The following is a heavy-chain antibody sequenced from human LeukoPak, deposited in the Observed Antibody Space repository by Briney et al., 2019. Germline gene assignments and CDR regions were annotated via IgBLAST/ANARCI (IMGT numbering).Heavy chain of an antibody. CDR1: GGSTSSYY. CDR3: ASYGGKGYFDY. CDR2: IYYSGST. V-gene: IGHV4-59*01. J-gene: IGHJ4*02. Sequence: SETLSLTCTVSGGSTSSYYWSWIRQPPGKGLEWSGYIYYSGSTNYNPSLKSRVTISVDTSKNQFSLKLSSVTAADTAVYYCASYGGKGYFDYWGQGTLVTVSS. D-gene: IGHD4-23*01.